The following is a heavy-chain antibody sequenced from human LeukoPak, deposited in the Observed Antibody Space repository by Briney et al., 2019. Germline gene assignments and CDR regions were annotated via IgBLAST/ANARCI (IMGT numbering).Heavy chain of an antibody. CDR1: GYTFTGYY. V-gene: IGHV1-2*02. D-gene: IGHD3-22*01. J-gene: IGHJ3*02. Sequence: ASVKVSCKASGYTFTGYYMHWVRQAPGQGLEWMGWINPNSGGTNYAQKFQGRVTMTRDTSISTAYMELSRLRSEDTAVYYCARAPTYYYDSSGLNDAFDIWGQGTMVTVSS. CDR2: INPNSGGT. CDR3: ARAPTYYYDSSGLNDAFDI.